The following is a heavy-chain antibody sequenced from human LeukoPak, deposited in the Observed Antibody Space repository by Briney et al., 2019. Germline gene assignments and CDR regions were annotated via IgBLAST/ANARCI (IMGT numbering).Heavy chain of an antibody. CDR2: ICHGGST. V-gene: IGHV4-30-2*01. Sequence: PSQTLSLTCAVSGGSISSGGYSWSWIRQPPGKGLEWIGYICHGGSTYYDPSLKSRVTISVDKSKNQFSLKLSSVTAADTAVYYCARYLWVGGPSDAFDIWGQGTMVTVSS. D-gene: IGHD3-10*01. CDR1: GGSISSGGYS. J-gene: IGHJ3*02. CDR3: ARYLWVGGPSDAFDI.